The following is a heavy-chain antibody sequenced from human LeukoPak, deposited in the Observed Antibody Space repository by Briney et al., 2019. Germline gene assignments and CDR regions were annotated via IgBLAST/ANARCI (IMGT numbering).Heavy chain of an antibody. CDR1: GXTVSSNY. CDR3: ARDRLHYDSLTGYPAD. V-gene: IGHV3-66*01. J-gene: IGHJ4*02. D-gene: IGHD3-9*01. CDR2: IYSGGST. Sequence: QPGGSLRLSFADSGXTVSSNYMRWVRQAPGKGLEWVSVIYSGGSTHYADSVKGRFTISRDNSKNTLYLQMNSLRAEDTAVYYCARDRLHYDSLTGYPADWGQGTLVTVSS.